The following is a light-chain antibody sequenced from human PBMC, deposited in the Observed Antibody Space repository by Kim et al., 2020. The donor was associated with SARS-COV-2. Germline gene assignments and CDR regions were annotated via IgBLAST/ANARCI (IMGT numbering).Light chain of an antibody. V-gene: IGKV1-33*01. CDR1: HDINIF. Sequence: DIQMTQSPSSLSASVGDRVTITCQASHDINIFLNWFQQKPGEAPKLLISDASSLETGLPSRFSGSGSGTHFTFTISSLQPGDVATYYGQQLDTVPLTFGGGTKVNIK. CDR2: DAS. J-gene: IGKJ4*01. CDR3: QQLDTVPLT.